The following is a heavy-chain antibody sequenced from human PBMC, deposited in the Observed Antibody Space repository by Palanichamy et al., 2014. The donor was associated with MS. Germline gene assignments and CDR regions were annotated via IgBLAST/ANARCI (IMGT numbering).Heavy chain of an antibody. Sequence: QLQLQESGPGLVKPLETLSLACTVSGGSISSNGGLYWGWVRQPPGKGLEWIGSISDSGSSYYNPSLKSRATIFVDTSKNQFSMKLSSVTAADTAVYFCARQMVQGPKGRFDPWGQGALVTVPS. V-gene: IGHV4-39*01. J-gene: IGHJ5*02. CDR1: GGSISSNGGLY. D-gene: IGHD3-10*01. CDR3: ARQMVQGPKGRFDP. CDR2: ISDSGSS.